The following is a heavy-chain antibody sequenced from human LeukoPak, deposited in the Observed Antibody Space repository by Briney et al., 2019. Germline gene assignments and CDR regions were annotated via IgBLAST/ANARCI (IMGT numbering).Heavy chain of an antibody. D-gene: IGHD3-22*01. CDR1: GATINSYY. CDR3: ARGNYYYDSSGYIFDY. CDR2: IYTSGST. J-gene: IGHJ4*02. Sequence: SETLSLTCTVSGATINSYYWSWIRQPPGKGLEWIGRIYTSGSTNYNPSLKSRVTISVDTSKNQFSLKLSSVTAADTAVYYCARGNYYYDSSGYIFDYWGQGTRVTVSS. V-gene: IGHV4-4*08.